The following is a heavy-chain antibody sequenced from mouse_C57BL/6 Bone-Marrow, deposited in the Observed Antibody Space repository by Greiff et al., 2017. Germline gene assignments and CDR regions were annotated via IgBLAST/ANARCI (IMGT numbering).Heavy chain of an antibody. J-gene: IGHJ1*03. CDR3: ARIGSSKGYFDV. V-gene: IGHV14-3*01. CDR1: GFTIKNTY. D-gene: IGHD1-1*01. CDR2: IDPANGNT. Sequence: VQLQQSVAELVRPGASVKLSCTASGFTIKNTYMHWVKQRPEQGLEWIGRIDPANGNTKYAPKFQGKATITADTSSNTAYLQLSSLTSEDTAIYCCARIGSSKGYFDVGGTGTTVTVSS.